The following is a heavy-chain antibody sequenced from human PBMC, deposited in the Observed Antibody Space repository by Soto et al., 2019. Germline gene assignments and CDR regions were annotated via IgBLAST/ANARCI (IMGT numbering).Heavy chain of an antibody. Sequence: ASVKVSCKASGYSFTSQGLSWVRQAPGQGLEWMGWISTKSGNTAYAQKVQDRVTLTRDTSATTAYMELRSLTSDDTAIHYCARDRDHVLDFWGQGTMVTVSS. CDR3: ARDRDHVLDF. D-gene: IGHD3-10*02. CDR1: GYSFTSQG. V-gene: IGHV1-18*01. CDR2: ISTKSGNT. J-gene: IGHJ3*01.